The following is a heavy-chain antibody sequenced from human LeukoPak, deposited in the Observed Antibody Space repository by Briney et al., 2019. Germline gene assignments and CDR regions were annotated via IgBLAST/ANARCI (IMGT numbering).Heavy chain of an antibody. CDR2: IYTSGST. J-gene: IGHJ4*02. Sequence: SETLSLTRTVSGGFLRSYYWRWIRQPAGKGLAWIGRIYTSGSTNYNPSLKSRVTISVDKSKNQFALKLSSVTAADTAVYYCARSRGWLDYFDYWGQGALVTVSS. CDR3: ARSRGWLDYFDY. CDR1: GGFLRSYY. V-gene: IGHV4-4*07. D-gene: IGHD6-19*01.